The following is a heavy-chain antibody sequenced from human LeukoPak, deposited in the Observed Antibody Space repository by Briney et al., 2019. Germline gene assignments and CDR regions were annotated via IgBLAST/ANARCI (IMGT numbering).Heavy chain of an antibody. V-gene: IGHV3-7*01. Sequence: PGGSLRLSCAASGFTFSSYWMSWVRQAPGKGLEWVANIKQDGSEKYYVDSVKGRFTISRDNAKNSLYLQMNSLRAEDTAVYYCARDPPTGEGAFDIWGQGTMVTVSS. CDR2: IKQDGSEK. CDR1: GFTFSSYW. J-gene: IGHJ3*02. CDR3: ARDPPTGEGAFDI. D-gene: IGHD7-27*01.